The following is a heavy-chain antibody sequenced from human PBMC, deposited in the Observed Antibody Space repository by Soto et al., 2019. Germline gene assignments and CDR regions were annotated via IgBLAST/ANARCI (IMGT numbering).Heavy chain of an antibody. CDR1: GFTFSGYD. Sequence: XGSLRLSCAASGFTFSGYDMTWVRQAPGQGLQYISGISGSVVITYYPDSMRGRFIISRDNSKNILYLQVNILRAEDTAVYYCERRGPYYFDLWGQRTLVTVSS. CDR2: ISGSVVIT. J-gene: IGHJ4*02. CDR3: ERRGPYYFDL. V-gene: IGHV3-23*01. D-gene: IGHD3-10*01.